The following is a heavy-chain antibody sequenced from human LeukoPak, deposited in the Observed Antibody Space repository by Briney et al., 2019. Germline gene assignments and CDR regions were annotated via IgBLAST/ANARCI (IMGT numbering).Heavy chain of an antibody. D-gene: IGHD6-19*01. CDR1: GYSFTSYW. Sequence: GESLKISCKGSGYSFTSYWIGWVRQMPGKGLEWMGIIYPGDSDTRYSPSFQGQVTISADKSISTAYPQWSSLKASDTAVYYCARLTQPPGWYSTLDYWGQGTLVTVSS. CDR3: ARLTQPPGWYSTLDY. CDR2: IYPGDSDT. V-gene: IGHV5-51*01. J-gene: IGHJ4*02.